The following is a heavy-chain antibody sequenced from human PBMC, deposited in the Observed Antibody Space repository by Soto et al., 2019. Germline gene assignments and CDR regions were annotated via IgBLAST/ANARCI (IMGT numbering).Heavy chain of an antibody. V-gene: IGHV3-53*01. Sequence: EVQLVESGGGLIQPGGSLRLSCAVSGFTVSNNYMSWVRQAPGKGLEGVSVIYSGGYTAYGDSVKGRFTISRDNSKNTLFLQKKSVGGGVPAVYYLGARPGGGGYWGQGTLVTVSS. CDR1: GFTVSNNY. CDR2: IYSGGYT. CDR3: GARPGGGGY. J-gene: IGHJ4*02. D-gene: IGHD3-16*01.